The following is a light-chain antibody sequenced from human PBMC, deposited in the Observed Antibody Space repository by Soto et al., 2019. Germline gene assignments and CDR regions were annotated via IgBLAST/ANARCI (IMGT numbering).Light chain of an antibody. Sequence: DIQLTQSPSFLSASVGDRVTITCRASQGISSYLAWYQQKPGKAPKLLIYAASTLQSGVPSRFSGSGSGTEFTITISRLQPEDFATYYCQQLNSYFGPGTKVDIK. V-gene: IGKV1-9*01. CDR3: QQLNSY. CDR2: AAS. J-gene: IGKJ3*01. CDR1: QGISSY.